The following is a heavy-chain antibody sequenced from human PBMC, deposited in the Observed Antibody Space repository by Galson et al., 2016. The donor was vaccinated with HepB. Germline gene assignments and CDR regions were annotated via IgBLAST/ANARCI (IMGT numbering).Heavy chain of an antibody. CDR3: ARCDYASGSYPLYYFDY. Sequence: SETLSLTCAVNGGPFSGYYWSWIRQPPGKGLEWIGEINHSGSTNYSPSLTSRVTISADTSKSQFSLKLSSVTAADTAVYYCARCDYASGSYPLYYFDYWGQGTLVTVSS. CDR2: INHSGST. CDR1: GGPFSGYY. V-gene: IGHV4-34*01. D-gene: IGHD3-10*01. J-gene: IGHJ4*02.